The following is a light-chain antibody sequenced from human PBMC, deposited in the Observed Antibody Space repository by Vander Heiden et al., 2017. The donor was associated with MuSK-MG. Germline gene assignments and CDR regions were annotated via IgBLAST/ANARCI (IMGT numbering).Light chain of an antibody. CDR1: SSDVGKYYL. V-gene: IGLV2-23*02. J-gene: IGLJ1*01. CDR3: CSYAGSSACV. Sequence: QSALTQPASVSGSPGQSITIPCTGTSSDVGKYYLVSWYQQHPGKVPRFIIYEVNKRTSGVAIRFSGSKSGDTASLTISGLQAEDDADYYCCSYAGSSACVFGTGTKVAVL. CDR2: EVN.